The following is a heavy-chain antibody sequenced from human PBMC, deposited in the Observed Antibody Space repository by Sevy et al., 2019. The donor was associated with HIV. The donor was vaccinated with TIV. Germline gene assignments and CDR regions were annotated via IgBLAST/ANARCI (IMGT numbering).Heavy chain of an antibody. V-gene: IGHV3-9*01. CDR2: FNWHSYHM. J-gene: IGHJ6*02. CDR3: SRSRASYYGMDV. Sequence: GGSLRLSCAASGFNFDDYAMHWVRQAPGKGLEWVSGFNWHSYHMGYADSVKGRFTISRDNAKNSRYLQMNSLGTEDTALYYCSRSRASYYGMDVWGQGTTVTVSS. D-gene: IGHD3-10*01. CDR1: GFNFDDYA.